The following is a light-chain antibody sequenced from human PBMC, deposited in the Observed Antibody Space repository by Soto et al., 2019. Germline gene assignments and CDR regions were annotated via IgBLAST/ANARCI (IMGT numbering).Light chain of an antibody. CDR1: QSVSSSY. CDR2: GAS. V-gene: IGKV3-20*01. J-gene: IGKJ1*01. CDR3: QQYVSSPRT. Sequence: EIVLPQSPGTLSLSPGERATLSCRASQSVSSSYLAWYQQKPGQAPRLLIYGASSRATGIPARFSGSGSGTDFTLTISRLEPEDFAVYYCQQYVSSPRTFGQGTKVDIK.